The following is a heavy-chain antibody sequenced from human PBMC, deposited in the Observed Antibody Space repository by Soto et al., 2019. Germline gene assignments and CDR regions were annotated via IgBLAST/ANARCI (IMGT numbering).Heavy chain of an antibody. CDR2: INPSGGST. CDR3: ARDRFILRYFDWLPLVYHGMDV. V-gene: IGHV1-46*01. D-gene: IGHD3-9*01. J-gene: IGHJ6*02. Sequence: VSAEVCWKARGYGFTSNYIRWVRQSPRQGLEWMGIINPSGGSTSYAQKFQGRVTMTRDTSMSTVYMELSSLRSEDTAVYYCARDRFILRYFDWLPLVYHGMDVWGQGTTVTVSS. CDR1: GYGFTSNY.